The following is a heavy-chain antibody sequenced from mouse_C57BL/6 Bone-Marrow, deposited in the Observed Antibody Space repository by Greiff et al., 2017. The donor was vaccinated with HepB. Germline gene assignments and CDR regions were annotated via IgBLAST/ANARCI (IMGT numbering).Heavy chain of an antibody. CDR2: IHPNSGST. CDR1: GYTFTSYW. D-gene: IGHD2-3*01. V-gene: IGHV1-64*01. CDR3: ARDDYWYFDV. Sequence: QVQLQQSGAELVKPGASVKLSCKASGYTFTSYWMHWVKQRPGQGLEWIGMIHPNSGSTNYNEKFKSKATLTVDKSSSTAYMQLSSLTSEDSAVYYCARDDYWYFDVWGTGTTVTVSS. J-gene: IGHJ1*03.